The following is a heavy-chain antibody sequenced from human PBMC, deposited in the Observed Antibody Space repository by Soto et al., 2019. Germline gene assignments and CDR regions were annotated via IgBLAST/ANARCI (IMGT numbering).Heavy chain of an antibody. Sequence: QVQLVQSGAEMKEPGSSVKVSCKTSGGTFSSSAISWLRQAPGQGIEWMGGIIPLFRTPDYAQKFQGRVTIAADESTSTAYMELSRLRSEDTAVYYCARDNDRLQLGGNYYYILDVWGQGTTITVSS. CDR1: GGTFSSSA. D-gene: IGHD4-4*01. J-gene: IGHJ6*02. CDR2: IIPLFRTP. CDR3: ARDNDRLQLGGNYYYILDV. V-gene: IGHV1-69*12.